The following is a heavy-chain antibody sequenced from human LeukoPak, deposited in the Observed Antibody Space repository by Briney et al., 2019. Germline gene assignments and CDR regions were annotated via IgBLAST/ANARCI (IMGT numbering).Heavy chain of an antibody. J-gene: IGHJ5*02. V-gene: IGHV3-9*01. D-gene: IGHD3-3*02. CDR2: ISWDGGSI. CDR3: AKDRCSNLLKGSWFDP. Sequence: GGSLRLSCVASGFTFDDFAMYWVRQAPGKGLEWVSGISWDGGSINYADSVQGRFTISRDNAKNSLYLQMNSLRPEDTAFYYCAKDRCSNLLKGSWFDPWGQGTLVTISS. CDR1: GFTFDDFA.